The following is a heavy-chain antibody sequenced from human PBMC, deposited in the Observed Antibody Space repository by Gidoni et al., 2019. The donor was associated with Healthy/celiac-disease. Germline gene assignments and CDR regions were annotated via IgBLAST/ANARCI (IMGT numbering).Heavy chain of an antibody. CDR3: ARRTVTTLDSYNWFDP. D-gene: IGHD4-17*01. CDR1: GGSISSISYY. J-gene: IGHJ5*02. V-gene: IGHV4-39*01. CDR2: IYYSGST. Sequence: QLQLQESGPGLVKPSETLSLTCTVSGGSISSISYYWGWIRQPPGKGLEWIGSIYYSGSTYYNPSLKSRVTISVDTSKNQFSLKLSSVTAADTAVYYCARRTVTTLDSYNWFDPWGQGTLVTVSS.